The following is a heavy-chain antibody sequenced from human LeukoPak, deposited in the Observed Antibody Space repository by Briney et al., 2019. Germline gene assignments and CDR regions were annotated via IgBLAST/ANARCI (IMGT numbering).Heavy chain of an antibody. D-gene: IGHD6-6*01. CDR3: ARGTIQKDSSSSYFDY. V-gene: IGHV1-8*03. CDR2: MNPNSGNT. J-gene: IGHJ4*02. Sequence: ASVKVSCKASGYTFTSYDINWVRQATGQGLEWMGWMNPNSGNTGYAQKFQGRVTITRNTSISTAYMELSSLRSEDTAVYYCARGTIQKDSSSSYFDYWGQGTLVTVSS. CDR1: GYTFTSYD.